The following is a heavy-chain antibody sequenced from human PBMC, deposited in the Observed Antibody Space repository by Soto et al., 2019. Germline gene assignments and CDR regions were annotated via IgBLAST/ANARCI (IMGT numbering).Heavy chain of an antibody. V-gene: IGHV1-2*02. CDR2: INPNSRDT. Sequence: VKVSCKASGYTFTAYYIHWVRQAPGQGLEWMAWINPNSRDTNSAQKFQGRVTMTRDASTRTAYMELSRLRSDDTAVYYCARGPPTAAGPYIDFWGQGTLVTVPS. D-gene: IGHD6-13*01. CDR1: GYTFTAYY. J-gene: IGHJ4*02. CDR3: ARGPPTAAGPYIDF.